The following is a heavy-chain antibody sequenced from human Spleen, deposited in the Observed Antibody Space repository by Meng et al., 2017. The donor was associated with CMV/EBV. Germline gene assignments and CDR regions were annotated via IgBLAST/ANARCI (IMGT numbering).Heavy chain of an antibody. Sequence: GGSLRLSCAASGFTFSSYGMHWVRQAPGKGLEWVSSISSSSSYIYYADSVKGRFTISRDNAKNSLYLQMNSLRAEDAAVYYCARDQWGDIITVAGTSYSSYYGMDVWGQGTTVTVSS. J-gene: IGHJ6*02. D-gene: IGHD6-19*01. CDR3: ARDQWGDIITVAGTSYSSYYGMDV. V-gene: IGHV3-21*01. CDR1: GFTFSSYG. CDR2: ISSSSSYI.